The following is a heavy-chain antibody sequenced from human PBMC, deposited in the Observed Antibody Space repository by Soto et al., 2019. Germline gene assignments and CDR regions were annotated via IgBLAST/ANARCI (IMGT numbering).Heavy chain of an antibody. CDR2: IAGSGGHI. Sequence: GGSLRLSCAASAFTFSSYAMAWVRQAPGKGLEWVSSIAGSGGHISYADSVKGRFTISRDNSKNTLYLQMDSPRAEDTAIYYCAKKYRGTYPFDYWGQGTLVTVSS. V-gene: IGHV3-23*01. J-gene: IGHJ4*02. CDR1: AFTFSSYA. D-gene: IGHD1-26*01. CDR3: AKKYRGTYPFDY.